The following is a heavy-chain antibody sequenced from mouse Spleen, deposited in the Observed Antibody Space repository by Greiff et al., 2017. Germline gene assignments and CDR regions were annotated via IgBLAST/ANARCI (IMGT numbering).Heavy chain of an antibody. CDR2: IWSGGST. J-gene: IGHJ4*01. D-gene: IGHD2-14*01. CDR1: GFSLTSYG. CDR3: ARDRYDLYYAMDY. V-gene: IGHV2-2*01. Sequence: QVQLQQSGPGLVQPSQSLSITCTVSGFSLTSYGVHWVRQSPGKGLEWLGVIWSGGSTDYNAAFISRLSISKDNSKSQVFFKMNSLQADDTAIYYCARDRYDLYYAMDYWGQGNSVTVSA.